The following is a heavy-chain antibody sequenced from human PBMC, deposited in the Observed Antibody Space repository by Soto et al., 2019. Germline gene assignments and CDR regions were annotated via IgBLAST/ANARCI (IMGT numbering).Heavy chain of an antibody. CDR1: GFTFSSYG. D-gene: IGHD6-25*01. J-gene: IGHJ5*02. CDR2: ISYDGSNK. Sequence: QVQLVESGGGVVQPGRSLRLSCAASGFTFSSYGMHGVRQAPGKGLEWVAVISYDGSNKYYADSVKGRFTISRDNSKNTLYLQMNSLRAEDTAVYYCAKDFAAPSFNWFDPWGLGTLVTVSS. CDR3: AKDFAAPSFNWFDP. V-gene: IGHV3-30*18.